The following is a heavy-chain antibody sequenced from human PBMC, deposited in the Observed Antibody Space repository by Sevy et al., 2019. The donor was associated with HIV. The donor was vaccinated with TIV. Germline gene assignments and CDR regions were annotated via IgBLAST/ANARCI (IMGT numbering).Heavy chain of an antibody. Sequence: GGSLRLSCAASGFTFSDYYMSWIRQAPGKGLEWVSYISSGTSYTNYADSVKGRFTISRDNAKNSLYLQMNSLRADDTAVYYCVRDRRNYSRQHFDFWVQGTVVTVSS. CDR3: VRDRRNYSRQHFDF. J-gene: IGHJ4*02. D-gene: IGHD1-7*01. CDR2: ISSGTSYT. V-gene: IGHV3-11*06. CDR1: GFTFSDYY.